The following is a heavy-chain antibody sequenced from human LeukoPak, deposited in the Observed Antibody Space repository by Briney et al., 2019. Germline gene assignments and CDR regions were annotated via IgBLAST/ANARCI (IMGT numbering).Heavy chain of an antibody. Sequence: ASVKVCCKASGYIFINYGITWARQAPGQGLEWMGWISPYNGNADDAQKLQGRVTMTTDTSTTTAYMELRSLRSDDTAVYYCARGWLQPYWYFDLWGRGTLVTVSS. J-gene: IGHJ2*01. D-gene: IGHD5-24*01. CDR3: ARGWLQPYWYFDL. V-gene: IGHV1-18*01. CDR1: GYIFINYG. CDR2: ISPYNGNA.